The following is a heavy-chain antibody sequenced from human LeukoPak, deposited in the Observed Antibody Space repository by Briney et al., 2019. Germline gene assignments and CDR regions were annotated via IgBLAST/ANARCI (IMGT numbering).Heavy chain of an antibody. CDR3: ARGPRGGFWSGYYLDY. CDR2: ISSNGGST. J-gene: IGHJ4*02. CDR1: GFTFSSYA. Sequence: GGLRLSCAASGFTFSSYAMHWVRQAPGKGLEYVSAISSNGGSTYYANSVKGRFTISRDNSKNTLYLQMGSLRAEDMAVYYCARGPRGGFWSGYYLDYWGQGTLVTVSS. D-gene: IGHD3-3*01. V-gene: IGHV3-64*01.